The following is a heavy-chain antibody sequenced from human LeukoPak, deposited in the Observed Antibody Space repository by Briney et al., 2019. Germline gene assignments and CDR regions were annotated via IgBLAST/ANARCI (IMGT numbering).Heavy chain of an antibody. D-gene: IGHD7-27*01. V-gene: IGHV3-33*01. CDR2: IWYDGSNK. Sequence: GGSLRLSCAASGFTFSSYGMHWVRQAPGKGLEWVAVIWYDGSNKYYADSVKGRFTISRDNSKNTLYLQMNSLRAEDTAVYYCARDPETGGPYYFDYWGQGTLVTVSS. CDR1: GFTFSSYG. CDR3: ARDPETGGPYYFDY. J-gene: IGHJ4*02.